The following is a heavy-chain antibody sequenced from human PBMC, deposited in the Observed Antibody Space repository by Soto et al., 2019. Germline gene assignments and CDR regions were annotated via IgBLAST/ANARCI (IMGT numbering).Heavy chain of an antibody. Sequence: GGSLRLSCAASGFGFSSYGMHWVRQAPGKGLEWVANIKQDGSEKYYVDYVKGRFTISRDNSKNTLYLQMNSLRAEDTAVYYCARGGGYSSSWQTAPDNLLPYYYYGMDVWGQGTTVTVSS. J-gene: IGHJ6*02. CDR3: ARGGGYSSSWQTAPDNLLPYYYYGMDV. CDR1: GFGFSSYG. D-gene: IGHD6-13*01. CDR2: IKQDGSEK. V-gene: IGHV3-7*01.